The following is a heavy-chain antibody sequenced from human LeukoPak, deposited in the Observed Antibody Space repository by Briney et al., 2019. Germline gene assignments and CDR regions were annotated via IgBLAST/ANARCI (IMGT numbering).Heavy chain of an antibody. CDR1: GDSISSGGHY. CDR3: ARDSGFWLY. D-gene: IGHD3-22*01. V-gene: IGHV4-39*07. J-gene: IGHJ4*02. Sequence: SETLSLTCTVSGDSISSGGHYWGWIRQTPGTRLEWIGNIYFSGDTSYNPSLKSRLTMSVDTSKNQLFLNLDSVTAADTAVYYCARDSGFWLYWGQGTLVTVSS. CDR2: IYFSGDT.